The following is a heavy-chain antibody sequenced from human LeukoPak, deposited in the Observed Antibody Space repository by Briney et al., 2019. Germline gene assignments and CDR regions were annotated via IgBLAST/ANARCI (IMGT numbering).Heavy chain of an antibody. CDR3: ARDPRGPTGYDSPGRDSFDY. V-gene: IGHV3-74*01. J-gene: IGHJ4*02. CDR2: INSDGSST. D-gene: IGHD3-22*01. CDR1: GFTFSSYA. Sequence: GGSLRLSCAASGFTFSSYAMHWVRQAPGKGLVWVSRINSDGSSTSYADSVKGRLTISRDNSENTVWLHVSSLGPEDTAVYYCARDPRGPTGYDSPGRDSFDYWGQGTLVTVSS.